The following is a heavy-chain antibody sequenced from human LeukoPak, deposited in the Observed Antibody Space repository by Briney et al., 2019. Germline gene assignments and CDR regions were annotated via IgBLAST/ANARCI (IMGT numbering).Heavy chain of an antibody. D-gene: IGHD3-22*01. V-gene: IGHV3-21*01. CDR1: GFIFTNYN. J-gene: IGHJ3*02. CDR2: ITSSSYM. Sequence: GGSLRLSCAASGFIFTNYNLNWVRLAPVKGLEWISSITSSSYMFYSDSVKGRFTISRDNTKNSLYLQMNSLRPEDTAVYYCARDRYFSDSSGYPYDIWGQGTMVTVSS. CDR3: ARDRYFSDSSGYPYDI.